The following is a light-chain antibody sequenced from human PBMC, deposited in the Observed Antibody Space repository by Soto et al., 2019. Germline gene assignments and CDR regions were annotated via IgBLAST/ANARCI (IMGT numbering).Light chain of an antibody. CDR2: GDT. CDR3: QSYAKCMSGPV. CDR1: SSNIGAGYD. Sequence: QSVLTQPPSVSGAPGQRVTISCTGSSSNIGAGYDAHWYQQLPGKVPKLLIYGDTNRPSGVPDRFSGSKSGTSASLAITGLQPEDEADYYCQSYAKCMSGPVFGLVTKVTVL. J-gene: IGLJ1*01. V-gene: IGLV1-40*01.